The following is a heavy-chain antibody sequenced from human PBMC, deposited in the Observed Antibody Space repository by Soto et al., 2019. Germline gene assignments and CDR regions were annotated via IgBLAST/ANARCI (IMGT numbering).Heavy chain of an antibody. CDR3: ILGSGGTDAFDI. V-gene: IGHV3-73*01. CDR2: IRSKTNRYAT. J-gene: IGHJ3*02. CDR1: GFIFNDSA. Sequence: EVQLVESGGGLVQPGGSLKLSCAASGFIFNDSAVHWVRQASGKGLEWVGRIRSKTNRYATSYAESVKGRFTISRDDSKNTAYLQMNSLKTEYTAVYYCILGSGGTDAFDIWGQGTMATVSS. D-gene: IGHD3-10*01.